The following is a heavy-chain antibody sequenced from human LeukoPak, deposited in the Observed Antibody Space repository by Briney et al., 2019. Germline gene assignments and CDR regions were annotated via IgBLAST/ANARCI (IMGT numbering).Heavy chain of an antibody. Sequence: PGGSLRLSCAASGFTFSSYAMSWVRQAPGKGLEWVSAISGSGGSTYYADSVKGRFTISRDNSKNTLYLQMNSLRAEDTAVYYCAKVHCGGDCYSGLFDYWGQGTLVTVSS. CDR3: AKVHCGGDCYSGLFDY. CDR2: ISGSGGST. D-gene: IGHD2-21*01. V-gene: IGHV3-23*01. J-gene: IGHJ4*02. CDR1: GFTFSSYA.